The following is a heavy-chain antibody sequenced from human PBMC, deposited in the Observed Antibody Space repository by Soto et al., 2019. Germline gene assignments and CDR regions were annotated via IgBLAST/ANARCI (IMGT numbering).Heavy chain of an antibody. CDR3: ARAVYGGNYYYYGMDV. Sequence: SETLSLTCTVSGGSVSSGSYYWSWIRQPPGRGLEWIGYIYYSGSTNYNPSLKSRVTISVDTSKNQFSLKLSSVTAADTAVYYCARAVYGGNYYYYGMDVWGQGTTVTVSS. J-gene: IGHJ6*02. CDR1: GGSVSSGSYY. D-gene: IGHD2-15*01. CDR2: IYYSGST. V-gene: IGHV4-61*01.